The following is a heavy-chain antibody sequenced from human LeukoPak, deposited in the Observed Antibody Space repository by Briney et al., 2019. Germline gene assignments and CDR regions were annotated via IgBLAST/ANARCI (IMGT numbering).Heavy chain of an antibody. CDR2: IYSGGST. D-gene: IGHD3-10*01. CDR3: ARDLLVRGVKNAFDI. Sequence: GGSLRLSCAASGFTVSSNYMSWVRQAPGKGLEWVSVIYSGGSTYYADSVKGRFTISRDNSKNTLYLQMNSLRAEDTAVYYCARDLLVRGVKNAFDIWGQGTMVTVSS. CDR1: GFTVSSNY. J-gene: IGHJ3*02. V-gene: IGHV3-53*01.